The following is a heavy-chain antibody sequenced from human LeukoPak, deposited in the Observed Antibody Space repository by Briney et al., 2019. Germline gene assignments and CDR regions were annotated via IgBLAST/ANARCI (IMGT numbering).Heavy chain of an antibody. CDR3: ARVATDWYFDL. CDR1: GFTFSSYE. D-gene: IGHD2-15*01. V-gene: IGHV3-48*03. CDR2: ISSSGSTI. Sequence: PGGSLRLSCAASGFTFSSYEMNWVRQAPGKGLEWVSYISSSGSTIYYADSVKGRFTISRDNAKNSLYLQMNSLRAEDTAVYYCARVATDWYFDLWGRGTLVTVSS. J-gene: IGHJ2*01.